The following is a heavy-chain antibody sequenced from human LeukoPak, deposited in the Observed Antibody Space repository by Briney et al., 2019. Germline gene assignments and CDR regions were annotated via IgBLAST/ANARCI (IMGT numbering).Heavy chain of an antibody. CDR3: ASDTGGYGDILFDY. J-gene: IGHJ4*02. CDR2: IIPIFGTA. Sequence: SVKVSCKASGGTFSSYAISWVRQAPGQGLEWMGRIIPIFGTANYAQKFQGRVTITTDESTSTAYMELSSLRSEDTAVYYCASDTGGYGDILFDYWGQGTLVTVSS. CDR1: GGTFSSYA. D-gene: IGHD4-17*01. V-gene: IGHV1-69*05.